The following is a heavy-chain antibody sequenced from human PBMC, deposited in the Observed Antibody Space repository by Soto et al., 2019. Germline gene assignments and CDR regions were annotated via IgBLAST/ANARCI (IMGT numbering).Heavy chain of an antibody. J-gene: IGHJ3*02. Sequence: EVQLVESGGDLVQPGGSLRLSCAASEFTFSGHWMHWVRQVPGKGLEWVSRINTDGGSSAYADSVKGRFTISRDNAKNTLYLQMIGLRAEDTAVYYCAREAGYCSRTSCYRRAFDTWGQGTTVTVSS. V-gene: IGHV3-74*03. CDR1: EFTFSGHW. CDR2: INTDGGSS. CDR3: AREAGYCSRTSCYRRAFDT. D-gene: IGHD2-2*01.